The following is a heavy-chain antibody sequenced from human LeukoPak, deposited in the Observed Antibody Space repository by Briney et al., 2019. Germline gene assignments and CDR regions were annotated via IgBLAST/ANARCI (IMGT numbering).Heavy chain of an antibody. J-gene: IGHJ4*02. CDR2: ISGSGGSP. CDR3: AKLNANSGRPRGAFDY. V-gene: IGHV3-23*01. D-gene: IGHD3-22*01. CDR1: GFTFSTYA. Sequence: GGSLRLSCAASGFTFSTYAMSWVRQVPGKGLEWVTDISGSGGSPYYADSVKGRFTISRDNSKNTLYLQMNNLRAEDTAIYYCAKLNANSGRPRGAFDYWGQGTLVTVSS.